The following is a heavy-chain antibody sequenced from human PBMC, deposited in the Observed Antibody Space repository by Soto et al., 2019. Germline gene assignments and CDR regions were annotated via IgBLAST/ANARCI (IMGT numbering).Heavy chain of an antibody. D-gene: IGHD6-13*01. J-gene: IGHJ5*02. Sequence: GASVKVSCKASGGTFSSYTISWVRQAPGQGLEWMGRIIPILGIANYAQKFQGRVTITADKSTSTAYMELSSLRSEDTAVYYCARDRKQLTSGAAWFDPWGQGTLVTVSS. CDR1: GGTFSSYT. CDR2: IIPILGIA. CDR3: ARDRKQLTSGAAWFDP. V-gene: IGHV1-69*04.